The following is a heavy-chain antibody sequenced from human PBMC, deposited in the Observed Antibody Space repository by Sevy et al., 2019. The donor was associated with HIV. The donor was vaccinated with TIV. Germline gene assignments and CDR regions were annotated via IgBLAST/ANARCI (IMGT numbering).Heavy chain of an antibody. CDR1: GFTFSDYY. Sequence: GGSLRLSCAASGFTFSDYYMNWVRQAPGKGLEWVSSISGRRSYIHYADSVRGRFTISRDNAKNSLYLQMNSLRADDTAVYFCARDGDCSSTSCLLYFDSWGQGALVTVSS. CDR3: ARDGDCSSTSCLLYFDS. D-gene: IGHD2-2*01. J-gene: IGHJ4*02. V-gene: IGHV3-21*06. CDR2: ISGRRSYI.